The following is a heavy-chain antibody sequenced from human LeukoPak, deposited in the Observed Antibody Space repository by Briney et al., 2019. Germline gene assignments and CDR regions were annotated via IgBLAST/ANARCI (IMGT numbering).Heavy chain of an antibody. CDR1: GGSISKYY. CDR3: ARHISGGATLD. J-gene: IGHJ4*02. CDR2: INYTGST. Sequence: SETLSLTCTVSGGSISKYYCSWIRQPPGKGLEWIAYINYTGSTYYNPSLKSRVTMSVDTSKNQFSLSLSSVTAADTAVYYCARHISGGATLDWGQGTLVTVSS. V-gene: IGHV4-59*08. D-gene: IGHD2-15*01.